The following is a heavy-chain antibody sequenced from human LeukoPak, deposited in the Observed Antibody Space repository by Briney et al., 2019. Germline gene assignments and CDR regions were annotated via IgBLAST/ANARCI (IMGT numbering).Heavy chain of an antibody. CDR2: INSDGSST. D-gene: IGHD5-24*01. CDR1: GFIFSSYW. Sequence: GGSLRLSCAASGFIFSSYWMHWVRQAPGKGLVWVSRINSDGSSTSYAGSVKGRFTISRDNAKNTLYLQMNSLRAEDTAVYYCARRFSRDGYNYPNSKEYWYFDLWGRGTLVTVSS. J-gene: IGHJ2*01. CDR3: ARRFSRDGYNYPNSKEYWYFDL. V-gene: IGHV3-74*01.